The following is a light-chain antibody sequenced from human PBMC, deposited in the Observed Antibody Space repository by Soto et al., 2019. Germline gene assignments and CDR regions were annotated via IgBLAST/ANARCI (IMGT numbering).Light chain of an antibody. CDR3: QQYESYMT. CDR1: LSVSNW. V-gene: IGKV1-5*01. J-gene: IGKJ1*01. CDR2: DAS. Sequence: DIQMTQSPSTLSASVGDRVTITCRASLSVSNWLAWYQQKPGKTPKLLIYDASSLESGVPSTFSGSGSGTEFTLTISSLQPDDSANYYCQQYESYMTFGQGTKVEIK.